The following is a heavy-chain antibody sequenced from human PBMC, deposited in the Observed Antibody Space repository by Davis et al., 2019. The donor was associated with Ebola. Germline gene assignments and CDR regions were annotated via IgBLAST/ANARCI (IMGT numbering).Heavy chain of an antibody. CDR1: GFTFSSYA. V-gene: IGHV4-34*01. CDR3: ARPQLEEDYGMDV. CDR2: INHSGST. D-gene: IGHD1-1*01. Sequence: PGGSLRLSCAASGFTFSSYAMSWIRQLPVKGLEWIGEINHSGSTNYNPSLKSRVTISVDTSKNQFSLKLSSVTAADTAVYYCARPQLEEDYGMDVWGQGTTVTVSS. J-gene: IGHJ6*02.